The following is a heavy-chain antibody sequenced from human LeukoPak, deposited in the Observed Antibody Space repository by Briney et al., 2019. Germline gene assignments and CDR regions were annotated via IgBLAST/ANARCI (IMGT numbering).Heavy chain of an antibody. Sequence: QPGGSLRLSCAASGFTFDDYAMHWVRQAPGKGLEWVSGISWNSGSIGYADSVKGRFTISRDNAKNSLYLQMNSLRAEDTAVYYCARIMLSWREFDCWGQGTLVTVSS. V-gene: IGHV3-9*01. CDR1: GFTFDDYA. D-gene: IGHD2-15*01. CDR3: ARIMLSWREFDC. CDR2: ISWNSGSI. J-gene: IGHJ4*02.